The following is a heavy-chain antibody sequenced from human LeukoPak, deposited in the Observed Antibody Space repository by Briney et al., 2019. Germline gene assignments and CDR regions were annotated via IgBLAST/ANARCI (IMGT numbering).Heavy chain of an antibody. Sequence: ASVKVSCKASGYTFTSYGISWVRQAPGQGLEWMGWISAYNGNTNYAQKLQGRVTMTTDTSTSTAYMELRSLRSDDTAVYYCASHLYYYDSSGYYPLYYFDYWGQGTLVTVSS. CDR3: ASHLYYYDSSGYYPLYYFDY. J-gene: IGHJ4*02. V-gene: IGHV1-18*01. CDR1: GYTFTSYG. CDR2: ISAYNGNT. D-gene: IGHD3-22*01.